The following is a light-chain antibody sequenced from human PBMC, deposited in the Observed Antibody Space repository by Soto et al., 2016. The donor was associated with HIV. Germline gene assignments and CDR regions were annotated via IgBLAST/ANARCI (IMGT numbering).Light chain of an antibody. CDR1: QSISIY. V-gene: IGKV1-39*01. CDR2: AAS. CDR3: QQSYSTPLT. Sequence: DIQMTQSPSSLSASVGDRVTITCRASQSISIYLNWYQQKPGKAPKLLIYAASSLQMGSHQDSVAVDLAQISLSPSEVCNLRFASYYCQQSYSTPLTFGGGTKVRSN. J-gene: IGKJ4*01.